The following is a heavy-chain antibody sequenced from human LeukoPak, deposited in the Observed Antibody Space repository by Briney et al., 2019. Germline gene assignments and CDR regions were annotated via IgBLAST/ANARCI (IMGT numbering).Heavy chain of an antibody. Sequence: ASVKVSCKASGYTFTGYYMHWVRQAPGQGLEWMGWINPNSGGTNYAQKFQDRVTMTRDTSISTAYMELSRLRSDDTAVYYCARGRSTTGTFFIYWGQGTLVTVSS. CDR3: ARGRSTTGTFFIY. J-gene: IGHJ4*02. CDR2: INPNSGGT. D-gene: IGHD1-1*01. V-gene: IGHV1-2*02. CDR1: GYTFTGYY.